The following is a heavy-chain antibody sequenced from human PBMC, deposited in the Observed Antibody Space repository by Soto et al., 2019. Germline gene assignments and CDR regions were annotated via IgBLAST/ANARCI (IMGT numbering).Heavy chain of an antibody. J-gene: IGHJ4*02. CDR3: ARDDAGGSYVMGY. Sequence: PGGSLRLSCAASGFTFSSYAMQWVRQAPGKGLEWVAVISYDGSNKYYADSVKGRFTISRDNSKNTLYLQMNSLRAEDTAMYYWARDDAGGSYVMGYGGRGTLVTVSS. CDR1: GFTFSSYA. V-gene: IGHV3-30-3*01. D-gene: IGHD1-26*01. CDR2: ISYDGSNK.